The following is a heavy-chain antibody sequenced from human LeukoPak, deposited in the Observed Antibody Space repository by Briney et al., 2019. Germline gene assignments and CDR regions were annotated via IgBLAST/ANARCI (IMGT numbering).Heavy chain of an antibody. V-gene: IGHV3-74*01. CDR1: GFTFSSYW. Sequence: GGSLRLSCAVSGFTFSSYWMHWVRQAPGKGLVWISRISSDESSTSYADSVKGRFTISRDNAKNTLYLYMNSLRAEDTAVYYCARTIAGAGSYYGGTGFDYWGQGTLVTVSS. CDR3: ARTIAGAGSYYGGTGFDY. D-gene: IGHD6-19*01. J-gene: IGHJ4*02. CDR2: ISSDESST.